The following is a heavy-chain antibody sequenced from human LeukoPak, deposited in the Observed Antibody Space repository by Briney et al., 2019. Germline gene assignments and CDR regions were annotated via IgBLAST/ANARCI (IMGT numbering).Heavy chain of an antibody. CDR1: GFTVSSNY. V-gene: IGHV3-33*08. D-gene: IGHD1-26*01. Sequence: GGSLRLSCAASGFTVSSNYMSWVRQAPGKGLEWVAVIWYDGSNKYYADSVKGRFTISRDNSKNTLYLQMNSLRAEDTAVYYCARLGAATTPSYYYYYGMDVWGQGTTVTVSS. J-gene: IGHJ6*02. CDR3: ARLGAATTPSYYYYYGMDV. CDR2: IWYDGSNK.